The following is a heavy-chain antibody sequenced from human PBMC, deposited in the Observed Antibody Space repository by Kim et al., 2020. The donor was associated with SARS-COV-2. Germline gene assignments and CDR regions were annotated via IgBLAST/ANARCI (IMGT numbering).Heavy chain of an antibody. CDR3: TRGTGYSSSWYAY. J-gene: IGHJ4*02. CDR2: IRSKAYGGTT. V-gene: IGHV3-49*04. Sequence: GGSLRLSCTASGFTFGDYAMSWVRQAPGKGLEWVGFIRSKAYGGTTEYAASVKGRFTISRDDSKSIAYLQMNSLKTEDTAVYYCTRGTGYSSSWYAYWGQGTLVTVSS. CDR1: GFTFGDYA. D-gene: IGHD6-13*01.